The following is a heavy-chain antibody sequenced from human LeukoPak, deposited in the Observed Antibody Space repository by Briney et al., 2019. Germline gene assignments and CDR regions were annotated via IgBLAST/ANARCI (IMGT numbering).Heavy chain of an antibody. Sequence: SQTLSLTCAMSGDSVSSNSVTWNWIRQSPSRGLEWLGRAYYRSTRYNDYAVSVRGRITVTPHTSNNPSSLHLNSVTPEDTAVYYCARRLTQYDCFDPWGQGILVTVSS. CDR1: GDSVSSNSVT. J-gene: IGHJ5*02. CDR2: AYYRSTRYN. D-gene: IGHD2-2*01. CDR3: ARRLTQYDCFDP. V-gene: IGHV6-1*01.